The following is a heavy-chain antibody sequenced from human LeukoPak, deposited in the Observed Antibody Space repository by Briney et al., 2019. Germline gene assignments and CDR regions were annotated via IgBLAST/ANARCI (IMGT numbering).Heavy chain of an antibody. V-gene: IGHV4-34*01. CDR3: ARRQLRGAFDY. J-gene: IGHJ4*02. CDR2: INHSGST. Sequence: SETLSLTCAVYGGSFSGYYWSWIRQPPGKGLEWIGEINHSGSTNYNPSLKSRVTISVDTSKNQFSLKLSSVTAADTAVYYCARRQLRGAFDYWGQGTLVTVSS. CDR1: GGSFSGYY. D-gene: IGHD1-1*01.